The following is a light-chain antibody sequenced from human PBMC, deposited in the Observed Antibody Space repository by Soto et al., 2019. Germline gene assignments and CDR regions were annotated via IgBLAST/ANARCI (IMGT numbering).Light chain of an antibody. CDR3: SSYTDRKTLV. Sequence: QSVLAQSPSVSGSPGQSVTISCTVTSSDIGGYNSVSWYQQHPGKAPKVMIYDVTKRPSGVPDRFSGSKSGNTASLTVSALQPEDEADYYCSSYTDRKTLVFGTGTKVTLL. J-gene: IGLJ1*01. CDR1: SSDIGGYNS. V-gene: IGLV2-8*01. CDR2: DVT.